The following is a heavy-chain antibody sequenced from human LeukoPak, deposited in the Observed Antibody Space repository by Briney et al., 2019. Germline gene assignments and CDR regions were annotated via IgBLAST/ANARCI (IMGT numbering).Heavy chain of an antibody. D-gene: IGHD4-17*01. V-gene: IGHV4-34*01. CDR3: AYGDPPMVSWY. J-gene: IGHJ4*02. Sequence: PSETLSLTCDVHGGSLNAYYWTWIRQSPGKGLEWIGEINHSGSTNYNPSLKSRVTISVDTSKNQFSLKLSSVTAADTAVYYCAYGDPPMVSWYWGQGTLVTVSS. CDR2: INHSGST. CDR1: GGSLNAYY.